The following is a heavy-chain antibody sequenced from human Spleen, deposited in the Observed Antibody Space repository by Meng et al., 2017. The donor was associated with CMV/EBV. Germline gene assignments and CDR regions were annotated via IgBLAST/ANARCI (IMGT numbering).Heavy chain of an antibody. Sequence: GGSLRLSCAASGFTFSSYWMNWVRQAPGKGLEWVANIKEDGSEKYYVDSVKGRFTISRDNAKNSLYLQMNSLRAEDTAVYYCASNNYYGSGSPFDYWGQGTLVTVSS. D-gene: IGHD3-10*01. CDR2: IKEDGSEK. J-gene: IGHJ4*02. CDR1: GFTFSSYW. V-gene: IGHV3-7*01. CDR3: ASNNYYGSGSPFDY.